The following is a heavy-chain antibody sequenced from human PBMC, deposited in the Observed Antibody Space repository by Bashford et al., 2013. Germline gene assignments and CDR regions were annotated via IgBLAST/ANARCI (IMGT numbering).Heavy chain of an antibody. D-gene: IGHD3-3*01. V-gene: IGHV4-39*01. CDR2: IYYSGTT. J-gene: IGHJ4*02. CDR3: ARGRFLEWLSLDY. Sequence: SETLSLTCTVSGGSISGSTYYWGWIRRPPGKGLEWIGSIYYSGTTYYNPSLKSRVTISVDTSKNQFSLKLSSVTAADTAVYYCARGRFLEWLSLDYWGQGTLVTVSS. CDR1: GGSISGSTYY.